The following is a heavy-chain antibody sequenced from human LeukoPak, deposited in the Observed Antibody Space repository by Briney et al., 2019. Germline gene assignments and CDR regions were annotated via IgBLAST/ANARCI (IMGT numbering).Heavy chain of an antibody. CDR3: AREGERVVTDY. V-gene: IGHV1-2*02. J-gene: IGHJ4*02. Sequence: ASVHVSCKASGYTFTGYYIHWVRQATGQGLEWMGWINPNSVGTQYAQKFQGRVTITRDTSFSTAYMELSRLRSDDTAVYYCAREGERVVTDYWGQGTLVTVSS. CDR2: INPNSVGT. CDR1: GYTFTGYY. D-gene: IGHD3-16*01.